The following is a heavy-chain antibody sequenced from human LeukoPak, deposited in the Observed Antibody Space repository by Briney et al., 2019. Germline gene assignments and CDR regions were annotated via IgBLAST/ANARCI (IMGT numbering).Heavy chain of an antibody. CDR2: IKQDESEK. D-gene: IGHD3-10*01. J-gene: IGHJ4*02. V-gene: IGHV3-7*01. Sequence: GGSLRLSCAASGFTFSSYWMSWVRQAPGEGLEWVANIKQDESEKYYVDSVKGRFTISRDNAKKSLYLQMNSLRAVDTAVYYCARGGYYYGSGSYYTWGQGTLVTVSS. CDR1: GFTFSSYW. CDR3: ARGGYYYGSGSYYT.